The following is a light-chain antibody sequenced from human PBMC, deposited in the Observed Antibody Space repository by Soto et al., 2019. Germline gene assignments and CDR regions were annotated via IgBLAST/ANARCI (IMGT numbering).Light chain of an antibody. V-gene: IGKV3-11*01. CDR3: QQRSNWPRT. CDR2: DAS. CDR1: QSINTY. J-gene: IGKJ1*01. Sequence: EIVLTQSPATLSLSPGERATLSCRASQSINTYLAWYQQKPGQAPRLLIYDASNRATGISARFSGSGSGTDFTLTISSLEPEDFAVYYCQQRSNWPRTVGQGTKVDSK.